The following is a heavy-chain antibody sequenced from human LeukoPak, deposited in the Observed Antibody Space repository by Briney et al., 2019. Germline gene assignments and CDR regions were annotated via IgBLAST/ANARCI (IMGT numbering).Heavy chain of an antibody. CDR3: AGPKGGYATRGAPTDY. Sequence: GPLRLSCAASGLTFSSYAMSWVRQAPGKGLEWIGEINHSGSTNYNPSLKSRVTISVDTSKNQFSLKLSSVTAADTAVYYCAGPKGGYATRGAPTDYWGQGTLVTVSS. CDR2: INHSGST. D-gene: IGHD5-12*01. V-gene: IGHV4-34*08. J-gene: IGHJ4*02. CDR1: GLTFSSYA.